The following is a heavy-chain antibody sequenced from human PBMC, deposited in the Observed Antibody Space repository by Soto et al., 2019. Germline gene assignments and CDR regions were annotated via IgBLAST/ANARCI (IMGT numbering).Heavy chain of an antibody. CDR1: GYTFTSYY. CDR2: INPSGGST. V-gene: IGHV1-46*01. Sequence: ASVKVSCKASGYTFTSYYIHWVRQAPGQGLEWMGIINPSGGSTSYAQKFQGRVTMTRDTSTSTVYMELSSLRSEDTAVYYCARDQMVYGSGSYGYYYGMDVWGQGTTVTVS. J-gene: IGHJ6*02. D-gene: IGHD3-10*01. CDR3: ARDQMVYGSGSYGYYYGMDV.